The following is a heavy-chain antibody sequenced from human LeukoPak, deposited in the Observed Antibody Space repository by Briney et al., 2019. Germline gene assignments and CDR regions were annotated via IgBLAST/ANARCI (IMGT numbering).Heavy chain of an antibody. V-gene: IGHV1-69*13. D-gene: IGHD3-9*01. CDR3: ASGDIGYDILTGYYVS. J-gene: IGHJ5*02. CDR1: GGTFSSYA. CDR2: IIPIFGTA. Sequence: SVKVSCKASGGTFSSYAISWVRQAPGQGLEWMGGIIPIFGTANYAQKFQGRVTITADESTSTAYMELSSLRSEDTAVYYCASGDIGYDILTGYYVSWGQGTLITVSS.